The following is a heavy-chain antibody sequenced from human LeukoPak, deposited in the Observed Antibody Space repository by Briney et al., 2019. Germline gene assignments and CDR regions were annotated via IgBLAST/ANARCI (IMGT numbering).Heavy chain of an antibody. CDR3: ARDALLPNNWFDP. CDR2: INSDGSST. Sequence: PGRSLRLSCAASGFTFSSYWMHWVRQAPGKGLVWVSRINSDGSSTSYADSVKGRFTISRDNAKNTLYLQMNSLRAEDTAVYYCARDALLPNNWFDPWGQGTLVTVSS. J-gene: IGHJ5*02. D-gene: IGHD2-15*01. CDR1: GFTFSSYW. V-gene: IGHV3-74*01.